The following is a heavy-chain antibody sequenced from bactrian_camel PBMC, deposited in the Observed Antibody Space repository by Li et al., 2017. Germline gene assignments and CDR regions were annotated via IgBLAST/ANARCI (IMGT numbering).Heavy chain of an antibody. CDR2: IDSDGSTT. CDR3: ARGVLVSFRELTW. J-gene: IGHJ4*01. V-gene: IGHV3S1*01. D-gene: IGHD3*01. Sequence: HVQLVESGGGPVQAGGSLRLSCVASGDTRSSYCMAWFRQAPGKEREGVAAIDSDGSTTLADSVKGRFTSSRDNAKNTLFLQMNKLKPEDTAVYFCARGVLVSFRELTWWGQGTQVTVS. CDR1: GDTRSSYC.